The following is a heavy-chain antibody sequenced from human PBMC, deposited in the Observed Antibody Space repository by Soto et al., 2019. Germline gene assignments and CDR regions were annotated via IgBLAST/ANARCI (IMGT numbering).Heavy chain of an antibody. D-gene: IGHD2-2*01. J-gene: IGHJ5*02. Sequence: QAQLVQSGAEVKKPGASVKVSCKASGFTFTNYGISWVRQAPGQGLEWMGWINPYNGNTYYTQNVQGRVTMTTDTTTSTAYMELTSLRSDDTAMYYCARDSTSPSCTSTNCPRGGWFGPWGQGTLLTVSS. V-gene: IGHV1-18*04. CDR2: INPYNGNT. CDR1: GFTFTNYG. CDR3: ARDSTSPSCTSTNCPRGGWFGP.